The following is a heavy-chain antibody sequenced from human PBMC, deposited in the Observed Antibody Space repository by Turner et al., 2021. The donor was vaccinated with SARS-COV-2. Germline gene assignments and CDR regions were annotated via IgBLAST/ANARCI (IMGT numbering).Heavy chain of an antibody. D-gene: IGHD1-26*01. CDR2: IYYSGST. V-gene: IGHV4-39*01. Sequence: QLQLQESGPGLVNPSETLSLTCTVPGGSISSSSYYWGWIRQPPGKGLEWIGSIYYSGSTKYNPSLKSRVTISVDTSKNQFSLKLSSVTAADTAVYYCARHSPELRGDYFDYWGQGTLVTVSS. J-gene: IGHJ4*02. CDR1: GGSISSSSYY. CDR3: ARHSPELRGDYFDY.